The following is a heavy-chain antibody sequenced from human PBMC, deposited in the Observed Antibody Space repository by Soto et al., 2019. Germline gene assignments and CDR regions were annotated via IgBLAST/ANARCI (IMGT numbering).Heavy chain of an antibody. V-gene: IGHV3-30*18. D-gene: IGHD1-1*01. CDR2: ISWDGLAQ. CDR3: AKETIQVGGPNYFDY. CDR1: GFTFSRYG. Sequence: GGSLRLSCEASGFTFSRYGMHWVRQAPGMGLEWVAVISWDGLAQYYGDSVKGRFTISRDNSQSTLYLQMNSLRTEDTAIYYCAKETIQVGGPNYFDYWGQGVLVTVSS. J-gene: IGHJ4*02.